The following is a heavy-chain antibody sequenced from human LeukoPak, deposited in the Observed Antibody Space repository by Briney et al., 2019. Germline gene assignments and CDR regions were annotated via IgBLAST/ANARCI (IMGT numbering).Heavy chain of an antibody. CDR2: MNPNSGNT. CDR3: ASLVGSDDAFDI. V-gene: IGHV1-8*01. CDR1: GYTFTSYD. Sequence: ASVKVSCKASGYTFTSYDINWVRQATGQGLEWMGWMNPNSGNTGYAQKFQGRVTMTRNTSISTAYMELSSLRSEDTAVYYCASLVGSDDAFDIWGQGTMVTVSS. J-gene: IGHJ3*02. D-gene: IGHD1-26*01.